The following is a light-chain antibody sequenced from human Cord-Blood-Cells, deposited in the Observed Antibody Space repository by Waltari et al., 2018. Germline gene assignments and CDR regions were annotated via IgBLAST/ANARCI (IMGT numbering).Light chain of an antibody. V-gene: IGLV2-8*01. Sequence: QSALTQTPSASGSPGQSVPISCTGTSSAVGGYHCVSWYQQHPGKAPKLMIYEVSKRPSGVPDRFSGSKSGNTASLTVSGLQAEDEADYYCSSYAGSNNYVFGTGTKVTVL. CDR3: SSYAGSNNYV. CDR2: EVS. J-gene: IGLJ1*01. CDR1: SSAVGGYHC.